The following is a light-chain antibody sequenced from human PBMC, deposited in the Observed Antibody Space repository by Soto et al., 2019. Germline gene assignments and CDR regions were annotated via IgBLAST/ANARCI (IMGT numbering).Light chain of an antibody. CDR3: QQRRNWVS. CDR1: QTVDTY. Sequence: PGAKATLSCTASQTVDTYMAWYQQRPGQPPRLLIHDTSHRASGVPARFRGSGSGTDFTPTITSLEPEDFAVYFCQQRRNWVSFGPGTRV. V-gene: IGKV3-11*01. CDR2: DTS. J-gene: IGKJ3*01.